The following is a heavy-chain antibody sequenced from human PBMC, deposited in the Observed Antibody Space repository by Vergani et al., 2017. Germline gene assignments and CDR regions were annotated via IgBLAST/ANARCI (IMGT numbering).Heavy chain of an antibody. CDR1: GGSVSSGSYY. Sequence: QVQLQESGPGLVKPSETLSLTCTVSGGSVSSGSYYWSWIRQPPGKGLEWIGYIYYSGSTNYNHSLKSRVTISVDTSKNQFSLKLSSVTAADTAVYYCANSYVWGSSPADAFYIWGQGRMVTVSS. CDR3: ANSYVWGSSPADAFYI. J-gene: IGHJ3*02. V-gene: IGHV4-61*01. D-gene: IGHD3-16*01. CDR2: IYYSGST.